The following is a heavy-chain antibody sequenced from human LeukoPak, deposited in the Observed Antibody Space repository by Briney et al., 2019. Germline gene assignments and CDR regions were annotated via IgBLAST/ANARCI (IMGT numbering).Heavy chain of an antibody. Sequence: SETLSLTCTVSGGSISSYYWSWIRQPPGKGLEWSGYIYYSGSTNYNPSLKSRVTISVDTSKNQFSLKLSSVTAADTAVYYCARVIAAAGTKGLYYYYYYYMDVWGKGTTVTVSS. J-gene: IGHJ6*03. CDR1: GGSISSYY. CDR2: IYYSGST. V-gene: IGHV4-59*01. D-gene: IGHD6-13*01. CDR3: ARVIAAAGTKGLYYYYYYYMDV.